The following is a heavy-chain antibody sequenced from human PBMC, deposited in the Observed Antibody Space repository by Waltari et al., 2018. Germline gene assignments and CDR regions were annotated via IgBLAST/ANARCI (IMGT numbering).Heavy chain of an antibody. Sequence: EVQLERSGAEVKKPGESLKISCNGSGYSFAKYWIGWVRQMPGKGLEWMGVIYPGDSNTKYSLSFQGQVTISADTSISTAYLQWSSLKASDTAIYFCARQNIHSYGYGYFDFWGQGTLVTVAS. V-gene: IGHV5-51*01. CDR3: ARQNIHSYGYGYFDF. J-gene: IGHJ4*02. D-gene: IGHD5-18*01. CDR2: IYPGDSNT. CDR1: GYSFAKYW.